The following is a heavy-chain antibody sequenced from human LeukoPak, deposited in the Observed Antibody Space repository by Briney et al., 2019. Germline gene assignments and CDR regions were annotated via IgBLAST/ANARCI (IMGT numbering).Heavy chain of an antibody. Sequence: GGSLRLSCAASGFTLGTSWMTWVRQAPGEGLEWVANINRDGSKIDYLDSVKGRFIISRDSAKNALYLQMSSLRADDTAVYYCARGGLTAGFDFWGQGTLVTVSS. J-gene: IGHJ4*02. CDR2: INRDGSKI. D-gene: IGHD2-15*01. CDR3: ARGGLTAGFDF. CDR1: GFTLGTSW. V-gene: IGHV3-7*01.